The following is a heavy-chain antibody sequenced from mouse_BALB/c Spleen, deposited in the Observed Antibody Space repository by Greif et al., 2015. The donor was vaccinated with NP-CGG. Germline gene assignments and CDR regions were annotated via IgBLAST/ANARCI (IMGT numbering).Heavy chain of an antibody. CDR2: ISSGGSYT. J-gene: IGHJ2*01. Sequence: EVKLVESGGDLVKPGGSLKLSCAASGFIFSSYGMSWVRQTPDKRLEWVATISSGGSYTYYPDSVKGRFTISRDNAKNTLYLQMSSLKSEDTAMYYCARRDWDVLYYFDYWGQGTTLTVSS. CDR3: ARRDWDVLYYFDY. CDR1: GFIFSSYG. D-gene: IGHD4-1*01. V-gene: IGHV5-6*02.